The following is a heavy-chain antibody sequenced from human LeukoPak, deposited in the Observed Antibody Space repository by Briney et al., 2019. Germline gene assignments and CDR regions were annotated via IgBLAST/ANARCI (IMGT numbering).Heavy chain of an antibody. J-gene: IGHJ4*02. V-gene: IGHV4-59*08. CDR2: IYYSGST. Sequence: SETLSLTCTVSGGSISSYYWSWIRQPPGKGLEWIGYIYYSGSTNYNPSLKSRVTISVDTSKNQFSLKLSSVTAADTAVYYCASFYYDSSGYFGPVGYWGQGTLVTVSS. CDR1: GGSISSYY. D-gene: IGHD3-22*01. CDR3: ASFYYDSSGYFGPVGY.